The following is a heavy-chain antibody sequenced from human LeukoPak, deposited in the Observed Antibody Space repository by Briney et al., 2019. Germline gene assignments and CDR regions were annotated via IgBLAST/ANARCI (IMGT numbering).Heavy chain of an antibody. CDR3: ARGAVAGTNWYFDY. CDR2: IRNKVRGYTT. D-gene: IGHD6-19*01. J-gene: IGHJ4*02. V-gene: IGHV3-72*01. CDR1: GFIFRDHY. Sequence: GGSLGLSXAASGFIFRDHYMDWVRQAPGRGLEWVARIRNKVRGYTTEYAASVQGRFTISRDDSSNSLYLQMSSLKTEDTAVYFCARGAVAGTNWYFDYWGQGTLVAVSS.